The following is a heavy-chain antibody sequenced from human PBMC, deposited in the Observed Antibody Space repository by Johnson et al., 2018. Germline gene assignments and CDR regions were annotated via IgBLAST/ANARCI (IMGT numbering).Heavy chain of an antibody. CDR2: IKEDGGKK. D-gene: IGHD3-10*01. CDR3: ARVGGPFDI. V-gene: IGHV3-7*01. Sequence: VRLVQSGGGVVQPGRSLRLSCVASRFTFSTSWMSFVRQAPGKGLEWVAHIKEDGGKKYYVDSVKGRFTISRDNAKNSVYLQMNSLRAEDTAVYYWARVGGPFDIWGQGTMVTVSS. J-gene: IGHJ3*02. CDR1: RFTFSTSW.